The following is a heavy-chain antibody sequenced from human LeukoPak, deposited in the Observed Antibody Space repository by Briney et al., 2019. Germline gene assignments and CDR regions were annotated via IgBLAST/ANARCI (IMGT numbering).Heavy chain of an antibody. CDR3: AKVGFQWELLQYYFDY. D-gene: IGHD1-26*01. CDR1: GFTFSSYE. Sequence: GGSLRLSCAGSGFTFSSYEMNWVRQAPGKGLEWVSAISGSGGSTYYADSVKGRFTISRDNSKNTLYLQMNSLRAEDTAVYYCAKVGFQWELLQYYFDYWGQGTLVTVSS. V-gene: IGHV3-23*01. J-gene: IGHJ4*02. CDR2: ISGSGGST.